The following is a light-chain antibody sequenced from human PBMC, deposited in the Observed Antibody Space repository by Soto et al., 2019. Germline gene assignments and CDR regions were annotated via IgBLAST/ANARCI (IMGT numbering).Light chain of an antibody. CDR2: SAS. CDR3: QQYDNSPIT. V-gene: IGKV3-20*01. Sequence: DIVLTQSPGTLSLSPGQRATLSCRASQSLSSAFLAWYQQKPGQAPRLLIYSASSRATGVPDRFSGTGSETDFTLTISRLEPEDFAVYYCQQYDNSPITFGQGTRLEIK. CDR1: QSLSSAF. J-gene: IGKJ5*01.